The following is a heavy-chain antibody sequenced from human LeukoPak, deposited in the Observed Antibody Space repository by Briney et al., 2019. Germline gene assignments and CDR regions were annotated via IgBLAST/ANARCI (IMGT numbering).Heavy chain of an antibody. Sequence: SETLSLTCTVSGGSISSYYWSWIRQPPGKGLEWIGYIYYSGSTNYNPSLKSRVTISVDTSKNQFSLKLSSVTAADTAVYYCARGPGVVGATSAFDIWGQGTMVTVPS. CDR3: ARGPGVVGATSAFDI. D-gene: IGHD1-26*01. CDR2: IYYSGST. J-gene: IGHJ3*02. CDR1: GGSISSYY. V-gene: IGHV4-59*01.